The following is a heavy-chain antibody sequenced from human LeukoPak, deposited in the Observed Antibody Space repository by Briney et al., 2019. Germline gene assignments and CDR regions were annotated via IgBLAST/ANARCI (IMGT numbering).Heavy chain of an antibody. CDR1: GFTFSKYA. J-gene: IGHJ4*02. CDR2: ISGSGGKT. Sequence: GGSLRLSCAASGFTFSKYAMSWVRQAPGKGPEWVSVISGSGGKTYYAASVKGRFTISRDNSKNTLYLQMNSLRAEDTAVYHCAKGVKWELPIDYWGQGTLVTVSS. V-gene: IGHV3-23*01. CDR3: AKGVKWELPIDY. D-gene: IGHD1-26*01.